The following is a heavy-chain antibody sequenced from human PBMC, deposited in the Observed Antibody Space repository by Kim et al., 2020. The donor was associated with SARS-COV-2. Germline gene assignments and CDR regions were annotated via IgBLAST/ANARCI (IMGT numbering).Heavy chain of an antibody. V-gene: IGHV3-9*01. CDR1: GFTFGDYA. CDR2: ISWNSGSI. CDR3: AKGTRRITMIAPFDY. D-gene: IGHD3-22*01. Sequence: GGSLRLSCAASGFTFGDYAMHWVRQAPGKGLEWVSGISWNSGSIGYADSVKGRFTISRDNAKNSLYLQMNSLRAEDTALYYCAKGTRRITMIAPFDYWGQGTLVTVSS. J-gene: IGHJ4*02.